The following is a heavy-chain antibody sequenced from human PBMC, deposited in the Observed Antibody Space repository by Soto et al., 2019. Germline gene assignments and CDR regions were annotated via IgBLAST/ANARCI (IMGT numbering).Heavy chain of an antibody. V-gene: IGHV4-28*01. D-gene: IGHD1-7*01. CDR3: ARTQLPAEGAFDI. CDR2: IYYSGST. CDR1: GYSISSSNW. Sequence: SETLSLTCAVSGYSISSSNWLGWIRQPPGKGLEWIGYIYYSGSTYYNPSLKSRVTMSVDTSKNQFSLKLSSVTAVDTAVYYCARTQLPAEGAFDIWGQGTMVTVSS. J-gene: IGHJ3*02.